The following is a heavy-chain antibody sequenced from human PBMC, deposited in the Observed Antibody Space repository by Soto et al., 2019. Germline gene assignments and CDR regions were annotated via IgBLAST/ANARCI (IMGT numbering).Heavy chain of an antibody. D-gene: IGHD2-15*01. J-gene: IGHJ4*02. CDR2: IRSKANSYAT. CDR3: TRRLPVVTPG. V-gene: IGHV3-73*01. Sequence: EVQLVESGGGLVQPGGSLKLSCAASGFTFSGSAMHWVRQASGKGLEWVGRIRSKANSYATAYAASVKGRFTISRDDSKNTAYLQMNSLKTEDTAGYYCTRRLPVVTPGWGQGTLVTVSS. CDR1: GFTFSGSA.